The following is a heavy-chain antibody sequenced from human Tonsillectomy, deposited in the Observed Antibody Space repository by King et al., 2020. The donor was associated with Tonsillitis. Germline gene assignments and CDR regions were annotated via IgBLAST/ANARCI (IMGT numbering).Heavy chain of an antibody. J-gene: IGHJ4*02. Sequence: QLVQSGGGVVQPGRSLRLSCAASGFTFSSYAMHWVRQAPVKGLEWVAVISFDGSNKYYADSVKGRFTISRDNSKNTLYLQMSSQRAEDTALYYCARSIAVSDPFDYWGQGTLVTVSS. D-gene: IGHD6-19*01. CDR2: ISFDGSNK. V-gene: IGHV3-30*04. CDR3: ARSIAVSDPFDY. CDR1: GFTFSSYA.